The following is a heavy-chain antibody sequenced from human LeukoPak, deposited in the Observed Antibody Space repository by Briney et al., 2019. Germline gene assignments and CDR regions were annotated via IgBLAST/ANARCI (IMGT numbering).Heavy chain of an antibody. V-gene: IGHV4-4*02. D-gene: IGHD2-2*01. CDR1: GGSISSSNW. CDR3: ARVSVPAAIFKN. Sequence: PSETLSLTCAVSGGSISSSNWWIWVRQPPGKGLEWIGEIYHTGSTNYNPSLKSRVTISVDKSKNQFSLKLSSVTAADTAVYYCARVSVPAAIFKNWGQGTLVTVSS. J-gene: IGHJ4*02. CDR2: IYHTGST.